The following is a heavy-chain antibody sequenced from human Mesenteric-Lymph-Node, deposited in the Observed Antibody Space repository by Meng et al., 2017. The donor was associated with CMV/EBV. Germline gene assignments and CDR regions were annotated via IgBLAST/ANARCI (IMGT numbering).Heavy chain of an antibody. V-gene: IGHV4-34*01. J-gene: IGHJ4*02. CDR1: GGSFSGYY. CDR2: INHSGVP. CDR3: ARGSDIPVNNY. Sequence: QVQLQQWGAGLLNPSATLSLTCAVYGGSFSGYYWSWIRQPPGKGLEWIGEINHSGVPNYNPSLKSRVTISLDRSKNQFSLKLSSVTAEDTAVYYCARGSDIPVNNYWGQGTLVTVSS. D-gene: IGHD2-15*01.